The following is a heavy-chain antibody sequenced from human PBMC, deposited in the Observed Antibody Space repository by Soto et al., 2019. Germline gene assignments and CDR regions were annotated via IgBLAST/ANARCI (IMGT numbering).Heavy chain of an antibody. V-gene: IGHV1-2*02. D-gene: IGHD3-3*01. CDR1: GYTFTGYY. CDR2: INPNSGGT. CDR3: ARDIITIFGVVIMGYYYGMDV. J-gene: IGHJ6*02. Sequence: ASVKVSCKASGYTFTGYYMHWVRQAPGQGLEWMGWINPNSGGTNYAQKFQGRVTMTRDTPISTAYMELSRLRSDDTAVYYCARDIITIFGVVIMGYYYGMDVWGQGTTVTVSS.